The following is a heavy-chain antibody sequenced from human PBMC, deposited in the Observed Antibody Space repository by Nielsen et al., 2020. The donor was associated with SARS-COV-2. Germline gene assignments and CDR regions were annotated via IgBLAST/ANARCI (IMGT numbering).Heavy chain of an antibody. CDR2: IYFSGRT. Sequence: LRLSCTDSGGSISSGGYYWSWIRHHPGKGLEWIGYIYFSGRTCYNPSLKSRVTISVDTSKNQFSLSLRSVTAADTAVYYCARESSGYDHYNYGMDVWGQGTTVTVSS. D-gene: IGHD5-12*01. V-gene: IGHV4-31*03. J-gene: IGHJ6*02. CDR1: GGSISSGGYY. CDR3: ARESSGYDHYNYGMDV.